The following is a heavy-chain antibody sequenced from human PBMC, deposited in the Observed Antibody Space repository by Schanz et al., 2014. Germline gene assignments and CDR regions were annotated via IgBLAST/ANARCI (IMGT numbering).Heavy chain of an antibody. Sequence: QVQLVESGGGVVRPGRSLRLSCAASGFTFSNYGMHWVRQAPGKGLEWVAVISYDGSDKFYADSVKGPFTISRDNSNNTLSLQMNSLRNEDTAVYYCAKDRGGDYEVSYYYGMDVWGQGTTVTVSS. CDR1: GFTFSNYG. CDR2: ISYDGSDK. D-gene: IGHD4-17*01. CDR3: AKDRGGDYEVSYYYGMDV. J-gene: IGHJ6*02. V-gene: IGHV3-30*18.